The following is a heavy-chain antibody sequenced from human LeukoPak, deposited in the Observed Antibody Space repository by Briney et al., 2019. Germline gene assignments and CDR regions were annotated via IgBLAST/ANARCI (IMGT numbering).Heavy chain of an antibody. D-gene: IGHD3-22*01. V-gene: IGHV1-69*13. Sequence: GASVKVSCKASGGTFSSYAISWVRQAPGQGLEWMGGIIPIFGTANYAQKFQGRVTITADESTSTAYMELSSLRSKDTAVYYCARGPYDSSGYYFDPWGQGTLVTVSS. J-gene: IGHJ5*02. CDR2: IIPIFGTA. CDR3: ARGPYDSSGYYFDP. CDR1: GGTFSSYA.